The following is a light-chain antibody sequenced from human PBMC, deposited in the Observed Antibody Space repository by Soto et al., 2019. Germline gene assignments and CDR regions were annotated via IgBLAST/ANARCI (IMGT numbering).Light chain of an antibody. CDR3: SSYTTTSTLV. Sequence: QSALTQPRSVSGSPGQSVTISCTGTSSDVGGYDYVSWYQQHPGRAPKVMIYDVSKRPSGVPNRFSGSKSGNTASLTISGLQTEDEADYYCSSYTTTSTLVFGGGTKLTVL. CDR1: SSDVGGYDY. V-gene: IGLV2-11*01. CDR2: DVS. J-gene: IGLJ3*02.